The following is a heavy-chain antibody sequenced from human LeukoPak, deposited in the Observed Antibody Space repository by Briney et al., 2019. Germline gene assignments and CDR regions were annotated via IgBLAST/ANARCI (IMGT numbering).Heavy chain of an antibody. V-gene: IGHV4-30-2*01. CDR3: ARFIVVVPAATYYFDY. Sequence: SETLSLTCAVSGGSICSGGYSWSWIRQPPGKGLEWIGYIYHSGSTYYNPSLKSRVTISVDRSKNQFSLKLSSVTAADTAVYYCARFIVVVPAATYYFDYWGQGTLVTVSS. CDR2: IYHSGST. D-gene: IGHD2-2*01. J-gene: IGHJ4*02. CDR1: GGSICSGGYS.